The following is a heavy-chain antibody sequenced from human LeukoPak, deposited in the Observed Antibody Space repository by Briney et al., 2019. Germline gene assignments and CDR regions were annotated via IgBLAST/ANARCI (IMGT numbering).Heavy chain of an antibody. J-gene: IGHJ4*02. CDR2: ISWSSGSI. V-gene: IGHV3-9*01. CDR3: AKEIGGTSAGTLGVAGFDF. CDR1: GFRFDDYA. Sequence: PGGSLRLSCAASGFRFDDYAMHWVRQAPGKGLEWVSGISWSSGSIGYADAVKGRFTISRDNAKNSLYLEMNSLRTEDTAFYYCAKEIGGTSAGTLGVAGFDFWGQGTQVTVSS. D-gene: IGHD1-14*01.